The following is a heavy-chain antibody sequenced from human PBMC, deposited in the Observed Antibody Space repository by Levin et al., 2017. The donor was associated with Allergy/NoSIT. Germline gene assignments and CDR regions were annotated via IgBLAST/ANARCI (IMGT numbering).Heavy chain of an antibody. J-gene: IGHJ4*02. CDR3: ASATLDVGPNIVSAMIRSETMMGY. CDR1: GFTFSSYW. CDR2: INSDGSST. Sequence: GESLKISCAASGFTFSSYWMHWVRQAPGKGLVWVSRINSDGSSTSYADSVKGRFTISRDNAKNTLYLQMNSLRAEDTAVYYCASATLDVGPNIVSAMIRSETMMGYWGQGTLVTVSS. V-gene: IGHV3-74*01. D-gene: IGHD3-16*01.